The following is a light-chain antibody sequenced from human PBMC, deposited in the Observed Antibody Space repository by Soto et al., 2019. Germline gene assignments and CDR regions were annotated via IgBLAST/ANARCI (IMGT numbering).Light chain of an antibody. CDR2: GNT. J-gene: IGLJ1*01. CDR3: QSYDSSLSASYV. CDR1: SSNIGAGYE. Sequence: QSVLTKPPSVSGAPGQRVTISCTGSSSNIGAGYEVHWYQHLQGKAPKLLIYGNTNRPSGFTDRFSGSKSGTSASLAITGLHAEDEADYYCQSYDSSLSASYVFGGGTKLTVL. V-gene: IGLV1-40*01.